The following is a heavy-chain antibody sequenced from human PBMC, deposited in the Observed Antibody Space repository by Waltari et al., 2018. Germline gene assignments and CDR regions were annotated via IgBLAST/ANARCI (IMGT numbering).Heavy chain of an antibody. CDR1: GYSISSSYY. J-gene: IGHJ6*02. D-gene: IGHD6-13*01. Sequence: QVQLQESGPGLVKPSETLSLTCAVSGYSISSSYYWGWIRQPPGKGLEWIGSIYHSGSTYNNPSLKSLVTISVDTSKNQFSLKLSSVTAADTAVYYCARQEAAAGYYYYYGMDVWGQGTTVTVSS. CDR3: ARQEAAAGYYYYYGMDV. CDR2: IYHSGST. V-gene: IGHV4-38-2*01.